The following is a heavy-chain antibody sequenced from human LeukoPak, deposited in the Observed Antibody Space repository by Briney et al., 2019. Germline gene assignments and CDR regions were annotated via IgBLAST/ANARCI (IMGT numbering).Heavy chain of an antibody. CDR2: IRYDGSNK. CDR1: GFTFSSYG. Sequence: GGSLRLSCAASGFTFSSYGMHWVRQAPGKGLERVAFIRYDGSNKYYADSVKGRFTISRDNSKNTLYLQMNSLRAEDTAVYYCAKNGGVYSSSPNNYWGQGTLVTVSS. D-gene: IGHD6-6*01. J-gene: IGHJ4*02. CDR3: AKNGGVYSSSPNNY. V-gene: IGHV3-30*02.